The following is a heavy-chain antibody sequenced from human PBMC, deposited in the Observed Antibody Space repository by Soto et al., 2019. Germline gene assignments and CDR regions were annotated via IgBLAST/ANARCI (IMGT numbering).Heavy chain of an antibody. D-gene: IGHD3-10*01. V-gene: IGHV4-34*01. Sequence: SETLSLTCAVYGGSFSGYYWSWIRQPPGKGLEWIGEINHSGSTNYNPSLKSRVTISVDTSKNQFSLKLSSVTAADTAVYYCARVVKYYGSGSYYKRFDPWGQGTLVTVSS. J-gene: IGHJ5*02. CDR2: INHSGST. CDR3: ARVVKYYGSGSYYKRFDP. CDR1: GGSFSGYY.